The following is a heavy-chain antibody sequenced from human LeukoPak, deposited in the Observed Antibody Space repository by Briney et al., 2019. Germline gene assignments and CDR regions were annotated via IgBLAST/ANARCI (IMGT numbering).Heavy chain of an antibody. CDR3: ARESKPDPYDYVWGSYLP. Sequence: ASVKVSCKASGYTFTSYDINWGRQATGQGLEWMGWMNPNSGNTGYAQKFQGRVTMTRNTSISTAYMELSSLRSEDTGVYYCARESKPDPYDYVWGSYLPWGEGTLVSVSS. CDR2: MNPNSGNT. D-gene: IGHD3-16*02. CDR1: GYTFTSYD. V-gene: IGHV1-8*01. J-gene: IGHJ5*02.